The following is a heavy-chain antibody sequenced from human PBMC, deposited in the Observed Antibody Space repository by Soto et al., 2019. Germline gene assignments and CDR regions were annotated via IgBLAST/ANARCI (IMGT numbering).Heavy chain of an antibody. J-gene: IGHJ5*02. D-gene: IGHD2-2*02. CDR2: INAGNGNT. V-gene: IGHV1-3*01. CDR1: GYTFTSYA. CDR3: ARDWYCSSTSCYKGNWFDH. Sequence: GXSVKVSCTASGYTFTSYALHWVRQAPGQRLEWMGWINAGNGNTKYSQKFQGRVTITRDTSASTAYMELSSLRSEDTAVYYCARDWYCSSTSCYKGNWFDHWGQGTLVTVSS.